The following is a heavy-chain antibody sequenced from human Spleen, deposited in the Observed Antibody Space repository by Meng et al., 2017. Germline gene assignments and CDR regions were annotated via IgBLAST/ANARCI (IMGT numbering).Heavy chain of an antibody. CDR1: GFTFSSYG. CDR2: ISYDGRNN. V-gene: IGHV3-30*18. CDR3: AKDFWTGYPLYYFDY. D-gene: IGHD3/OR15-3a*01. J-gene: IGHJ4*02. Sequence: VQLVESGGGVVQPGRSLRLSCAASGFTFSSYGMHWVRQAPGKGLEWVAVISYDGRNNYYGDSVKGRFTISRDNSKNTLYLQMNSLRAEDTAVYYCAKDFWTGYPLYYFDYWGQGTLVTVSS.